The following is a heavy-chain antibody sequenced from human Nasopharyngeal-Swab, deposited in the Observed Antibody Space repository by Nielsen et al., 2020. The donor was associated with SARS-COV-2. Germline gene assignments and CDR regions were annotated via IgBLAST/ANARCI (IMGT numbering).Heavy chain of an antibody. J-gene: IGHJ3*02. CDR3: ARERRGGYHDAFDI. V-gene: IGHV1-18*01. Sequence: ASVKVSCKASGYTFTNYGISWVRQDPGQGLEWMGWLSAYNGNTNYAQRVQGRVIMTTDTSTSTAYMQLRSLRSDDTAVYYCARERRGGYHDAFDIWGQGTMVTVSS. D-gene: IGHD2-15*01. CDR1: GYTFTNYG. CDR2: LSAYNGNT.